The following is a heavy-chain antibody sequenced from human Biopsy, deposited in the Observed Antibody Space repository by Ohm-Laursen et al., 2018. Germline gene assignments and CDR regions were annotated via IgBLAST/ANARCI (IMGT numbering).Heavy chain of an antibody. V-gene: IGHV4-4*07. D-gene: IGHD3-16*01. CDR3: ARVKGEWPEYEFDK. CDR2: VDIRGHA. CDR1: GGSIDTQS. J-gene: IGHJ4*02. Sequence: SETLSLTCSVSGGSIDTQSWIRQPAGKGLEWIGRVDIRGHADYSSSLRSRVTMSADASKNQFSLKLTSVTAADTAVYFCARVKGEWPEYEFDKWGQGTLVTVSS.